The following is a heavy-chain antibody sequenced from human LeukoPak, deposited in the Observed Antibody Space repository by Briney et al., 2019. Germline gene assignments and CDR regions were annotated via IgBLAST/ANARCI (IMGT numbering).Heavy chain of an antibody. CDR2: INPNSGGT. D-gene: IGHD2-15*01. CDR3: ARGGHRGRDIVVVVAAKGSRYYYYGMDV. J-gene: IGHJ6*02. V-gene: IGHV1-2*02. CDR1: GYTFTGYY. Sequence: ASVKVSCKASGYTFTGYYMRWVRQAPGQGLEWMGWINPNSGGTNYAQKFQGRVTMTRDTSISTAYMELRSLRSDDTAVYYCARGGHRGRDIVVVVAAKGSRYYYYGMDVWGQGTTVTVSS.